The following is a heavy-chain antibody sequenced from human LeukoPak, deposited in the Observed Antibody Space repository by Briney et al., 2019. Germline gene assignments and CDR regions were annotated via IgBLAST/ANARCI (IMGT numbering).Heavy chain of an antibody. CDR3: ARANDAAAGDFDY. CDR2: ISYDGSNK. CDR1: GFTFNNCA. D-gene: IGHD6-13*01. J-gene: IGHJ4*02. V-gene: IGHV3-30-3*01. Sequence: PGGSLRLSCAASGFTFNNCAMHWVRQAPGKGLEWVAFISYDGSNKYYADSVKGRFTISRDNSKNTLYLQMNSLRAEDTAVYYCARANDAAAGDFDYWGQGTLVTVSS.